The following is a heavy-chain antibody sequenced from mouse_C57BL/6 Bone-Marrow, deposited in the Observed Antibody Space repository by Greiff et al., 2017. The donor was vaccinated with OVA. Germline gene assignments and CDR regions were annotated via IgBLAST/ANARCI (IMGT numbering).Heavy chain of an antibody. V-gene: IGHV5-6*01. Sequence: EVMLVESGGDLVKPGGSLKLSCAASGFTFSSYGMSWVRQTPDKRLEWVATISSGGSYTYYPDSVKGRFTISRDNAKNTLYLQMSSLKSEDTAMYYCATLDYAMDYWGQGTSVTVSS. CDR3: ATLDYAMDY. J-gene: IGHJ4*01. CDR2: ISSGGSYT. CDR1: GFTFSSYG.